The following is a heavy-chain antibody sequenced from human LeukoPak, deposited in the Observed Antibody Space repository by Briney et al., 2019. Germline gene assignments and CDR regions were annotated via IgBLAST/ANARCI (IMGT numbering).Heavy chain of an antibody. V-gene: IGHV4-39*01. CDR3: ARLLIYCSSTSCHFDY. J-gene: IGHJ4*02. D-gene: IGHD2-2*01. Sequence: SETLSLTCTVSGGSISSSNYYWGWLRQPPGKGREWIGSIYYSGITYYNPSLKSRVTISVETSNNQFSLKLSSVTAADTAMYYCARLLIYCSSTSCHFDYWGQGTLVTVSS. CDR1: GGSISSSNYY. CDR2: IYYSGIT.